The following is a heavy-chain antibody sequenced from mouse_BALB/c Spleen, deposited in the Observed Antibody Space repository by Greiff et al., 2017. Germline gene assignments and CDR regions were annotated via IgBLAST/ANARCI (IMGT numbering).Heavy chain of an antibody. CDR2: ISDGGSYT. V-gene: IGHV5-4*02. D-gene: IGHD1-1*01. J-gene: IGHJ3*01. CDR3: ARDQYYSGSSYFAD. CDR1: GFTFSDYY. Sequence: EVKLMESGGGLVKPGGSLKLSCAASGFTFSDYYMYWVRQTPEKRLELVATISDGGSYTYYPDSVKGRFTISRDNAKNNLYLQMSSLKSEDTAMYYCARDQYYSGSSYFADWGQGTLVTVSA.